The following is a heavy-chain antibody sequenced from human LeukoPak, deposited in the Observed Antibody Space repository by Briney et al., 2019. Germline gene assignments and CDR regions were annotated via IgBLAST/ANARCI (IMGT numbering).Heavy chain of an antibody. CDR3: ARAIQFGGYFDY. CDR2: IYGGDTT. Sequence: GGSLRLSCAASGXTVSRDYMSWVRQAPGKGQEWVSVIYGGDTTYYADSVRGRFTISRDTSKNTLYLQMNSLRVDDTAVYYCARAIQFGGYFDYWGQGTLVTVSS. V-gene: IGHV3-53*01. D-gene: IGHD2-15*01. CDR1: GXTVSRDY. J-gene: IGHJ4*02.